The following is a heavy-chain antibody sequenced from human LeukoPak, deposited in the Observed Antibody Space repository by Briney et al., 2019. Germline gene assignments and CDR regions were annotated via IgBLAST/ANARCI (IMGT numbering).Heavy chain of an antibody. D-gene: IGHD6-19*01. CDR3: ARRSGIAVAGAFDY. CDR2: FSGSGGST. CDR1: GFIFSNYA. J-gene: IGHJ4*02. V-gene: IGHV3-23*01. Sequence: GGSLRLSCAASGFIFSNYAMSWVRQAPGKGLQWVSAFSGSGGSTYYADSVKGRFTISRDNSKNTLYLQMSSLRAEDTAVYYCARRSGIAVAGAFDYWGQGTLVTVSS.